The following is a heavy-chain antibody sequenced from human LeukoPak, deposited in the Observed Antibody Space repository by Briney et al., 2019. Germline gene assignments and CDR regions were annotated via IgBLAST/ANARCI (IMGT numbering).Heavy chain of an antibody. J-gene: IGHJ4*02. CDR2: ISYDGDDQ. CDR3: ARAYHEDYYFDF. Sequence: GGSLRLSCAASTFSFSDYPLHWVRQAPGKGLEWVAVISYDGDDQYYAHSVKGRFTISRDNSKNALYLQMDSLISDDTAVYYCARAYHEDYYFDFWGQGTLVIVSS. V-gene: IGHV3-30*08. D-gene: IGHD1-14*01. CDR1: TFSFSDYP.